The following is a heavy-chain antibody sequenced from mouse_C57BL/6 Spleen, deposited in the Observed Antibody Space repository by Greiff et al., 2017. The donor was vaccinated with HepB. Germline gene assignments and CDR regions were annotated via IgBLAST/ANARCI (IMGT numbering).Heavy chain of an antibody. CDR3: SRGALRYFDY. CDR2: IHPNSGST. Sequence: VQLQQSGAELVKPGASVKLSCKASGYTFTSYWMHWVKQRPGQGLEWIGMIHPNSGSTNYNEKFKSKATLTVDKSSSTAYMQLSSLTSEDSAVYYCSRGALRYFDYWGQGTTLTVSS. J-gene: IGHJ2*01. V-gene: IGHV1-64*01. CDR1: GYTFTSYW. D-gene: IGHD1-1*01.